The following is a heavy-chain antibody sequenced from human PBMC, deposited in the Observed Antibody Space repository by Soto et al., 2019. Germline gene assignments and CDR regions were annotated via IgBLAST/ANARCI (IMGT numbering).Heavy chain of an antibody. CDR3: ARGFPLWFDP. CDR2: INIGSGNT. CDR1: GYAFSSYA. Sequence: ASVKVSCKASGYAFSSYAMHWVRQAPGQGLEWMGWINIGSGNTEYSQNYQDRITITRDTSASTVYMELSSLRSEDTAVYYCARGFPLWFDPWGQGTLVTVSS. V-gene: IGHV1-3*04. D-gene: IGHD3-3*01. J-gene: IGHJ5*02.